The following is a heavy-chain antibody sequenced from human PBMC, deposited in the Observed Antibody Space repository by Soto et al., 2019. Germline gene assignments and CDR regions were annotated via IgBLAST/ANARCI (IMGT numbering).Heavy chain of an antibody. CDR3: ARHWAYYDILTGYYYYYGMDV. CDR1: GGSISSYY. CDR2: IYYSGST. V-gene: IGHV4-59*08. J-gene: IGHJ6*02. Sequence: PSETLSLTCSVSGGSISSYYWSWIRQPPGKGLEWIGYIYYSGSTNYNPSLKSRVTISVDTSKNQFSLKLSSVTAADTAVYYCARHWAYYDILTGYYYYYGMDVWGQGTTVTVS. D-gene: IGHD3-9*01.